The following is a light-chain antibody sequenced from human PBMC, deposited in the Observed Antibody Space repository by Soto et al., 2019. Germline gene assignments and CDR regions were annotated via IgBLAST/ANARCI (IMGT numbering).Light chain of an antibody. CDR2: EGT. CDR1: SSYVGSYNL. V-gene: IGLV2-23*03. J-gene: IGLJ1*01. Sequence: QSVLTQPASVSGAPGQSITISCTGTSSYVGSYNLVSWYQQHPGEAPKLMIYEGTQRPSGVSNRFSGSKSGNTASLTISGLQAEDEAEYYCCSYAGSSTFVFRSGTNVTVL. CDR3: CSYAGSSTFV.